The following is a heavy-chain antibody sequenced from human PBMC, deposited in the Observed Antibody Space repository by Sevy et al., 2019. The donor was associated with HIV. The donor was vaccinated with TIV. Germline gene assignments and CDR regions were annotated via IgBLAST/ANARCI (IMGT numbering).Heavy chain of an antibody. D-gene: IGHD2-15*01. CDR2: ISGSGGST. CDR3: AKGLVVVAATIRKYCYYAIDF. CDR1: GFTFSSYA. J-gene: IGHJ6*02. Sequence: GGSLRLSCAASGFTFSSYAMSWVRQAPGKGLEWVSAISGSGGSTYYADSVKGRFTISRDNSKNTMYLQMNSLRAEDTAIYYCAKGLVVVAATIRKYCYYAIDFWGQGTPVTVSS. V-gene: IGHV3-23*01.